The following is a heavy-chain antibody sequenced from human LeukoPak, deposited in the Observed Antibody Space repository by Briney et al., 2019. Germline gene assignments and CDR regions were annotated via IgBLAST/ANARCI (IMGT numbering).Heavy chain of an antibody. D-gene: IGHD2/OR15-2a*01. Sequence: GGSLRLSCAASGFTFSSYWMSWVRQAPGKGLEWVANIKQDGSEKYYVDSVKGRFTISRDNAKNSLYLKMNSLRAEDTAVYYCALIRTTKGADYWGQGTLVTVSS. CDR3: ALIRTTKGADY. CDR1: GFTFSSYW. CDR2: IKQDGSEK. J-gene: IGHJ4*02. V-gene: IGHV3-7*01.